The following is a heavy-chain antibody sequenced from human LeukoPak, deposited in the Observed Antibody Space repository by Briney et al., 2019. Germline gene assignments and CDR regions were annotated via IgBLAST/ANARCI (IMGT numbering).Heavy chain of an antibody. J-gene: IGHJ5*02. CDR3: ARPYCSSTSCYSPGPHQQRYNWFYP. CDR1: GYTFTGYY. D-gene: IGHD2-2*02. V-gene: IGHV1-2*02. Sequence: GASVKVSCKASGYTFTGYYMHWVRQAPGQGLEWMGWINPNSGGTNSPKKYQGRVTMTRDTSTSAAYMELSRLRSDDTAVYYCARPYCSSTSCYSPGPHQQRYNWFYPWGQGTLVTVSS. CDR2: INPNSGGT.